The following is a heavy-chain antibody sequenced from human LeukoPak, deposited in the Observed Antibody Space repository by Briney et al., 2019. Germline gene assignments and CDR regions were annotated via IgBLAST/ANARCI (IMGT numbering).Heavy chain of an antibody. D-gene: IGHD5-24*01. CDR2: IYYSGST. CDR3: ARQEIRYFQH. Sequence: SETLSLTCAVYGGSFSGYYWGGIRQPPGKGLEWIGSIYYSGSTYYNPSLKSRVTISVDTSKNQFSLKLSSVTAADTAVYYCARQEIRYFQHWGQGTLVTVSS. J-gene: IGHJ1*01. V-gene: IGHV4-39*01. CDR1: GGSFSGYY.